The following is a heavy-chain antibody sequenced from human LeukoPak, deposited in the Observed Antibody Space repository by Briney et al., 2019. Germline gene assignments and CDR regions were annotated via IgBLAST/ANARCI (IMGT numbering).Heavy chain of an antibody. V-gene: IGHV3-30*18. CDR2: ISYDGSNK. CDR1: GFTFSSYG. Sequence: AGGSLRLSCAASGFTFSSYGMHWVRQAPGKGLEWVAVISYDGSNKYYADSVKGRFTISRDNSKNTLYLQMNSLRAEDTAVYYCAKGADSYWYFDLWGRGTLVTVSS. J-gene: IGHJ2*01. CDR3: AKGADSYWYFDL.